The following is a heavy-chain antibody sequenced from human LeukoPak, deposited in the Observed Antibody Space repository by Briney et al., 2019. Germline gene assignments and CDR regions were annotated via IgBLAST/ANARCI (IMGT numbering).Heavy chain of an antibody. J-gene: IGHJ4*02. Sequence: GKSLKISCKGSGYSFTSYWIGWVRQMPGKGLEWMGSIYPGDSDTRYSPSSQGQVTISGDKSISTAYLQWSSLKASDTAMYYCARGRTVTTFDNWGQGTLVTVSS. CDR3: ARGRTVTTFDN. V-gene: IGHV5-51*01. CDR2: IYPGDSDT. CDR1: GYSFTSYW. D-gene: IGHD4-17*01.